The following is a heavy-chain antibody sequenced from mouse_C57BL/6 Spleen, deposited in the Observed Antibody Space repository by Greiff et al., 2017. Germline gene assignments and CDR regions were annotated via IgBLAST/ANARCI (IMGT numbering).Heavy chain of an antibody. Sequence: ESGPGLVKPSQSLSPTCSVTGYSITSGYYWNWIRHFPGNKLEWMGYISYDGSNNNNPSLKNRISITREPSKNQFCLKLNSATTEDTAAYYCTSEEIYWGSYYTRDYWGQGSSGTVSS. CDR3: TSEEIYWGSYYTRDY. CDR1: GYSITSGYY. CDR2: ISYDGSN. V-gene: IGHV3-6*01. D-gene: IGHD2-1*01. J-gene: IGHJ4*01.